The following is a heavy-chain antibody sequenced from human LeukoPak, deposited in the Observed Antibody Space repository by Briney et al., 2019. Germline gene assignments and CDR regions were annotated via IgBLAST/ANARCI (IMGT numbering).Heavy chain of an antibody. J-gene: IGHJ5*02. CDR1: GGSISGYY. Sequence: SETLSLTCSVSGGSISGYYWSWLRQAPGKGLEWIGFLHHSASATYNPSLESRVTTSMDTSKNQFSLKLNSVTAADTAVYYCAQSLGSSDWMGNWFDRWGQGMLVTVSS. V-gene: IGHV4-59*08. D-gene: IGHD6-13*01. CDR3: AQSLGSSDWMGNWFDR. CDR2: LHHSASA.